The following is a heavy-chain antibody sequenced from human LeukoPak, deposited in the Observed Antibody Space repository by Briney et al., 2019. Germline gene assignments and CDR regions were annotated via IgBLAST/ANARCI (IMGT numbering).Heavy chain of an antibody. J-gene: IGHJ4*02. CDR2: ITGSGGST. CDR3: AKGHDSSGYPIPLN. Sequence: GGSLRLSCAASGFTFRSYDMSWVRQTPGKGLEWVSAITGSGGSTYYADSVKGRFTISRDNSKNTLYLQMNSLRAEDTAVYYCAKGHDSSGYPIPLNWGQGTLATVST. CDR1: GFTFRSYD. V-gene: IGHV3-23*01. D-gene: IGHD3-22*01.